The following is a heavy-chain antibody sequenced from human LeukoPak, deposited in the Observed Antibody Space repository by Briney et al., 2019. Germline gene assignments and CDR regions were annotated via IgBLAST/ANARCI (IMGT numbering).Heavy chain of an antibody. CDR3: ARGAFDYISSWGEWMGDY. D-gene: IGHD6-6*01. CDR1: GFTFNDYW. CDR2: IKRDGSRR. J-gene: IGHJ4*02. V-gene: IGHV3-7*01. Sequence: GGSLRLSCAASGFTFNDYWMTWFRQAPGKGLEWVANIKRDGSRRYHVDSVKGRFTISRDNAKNSLYLQMNNLRAEDTAVYYCARGAFDYISSWGEWMGDYWGQGTLVTVSS.